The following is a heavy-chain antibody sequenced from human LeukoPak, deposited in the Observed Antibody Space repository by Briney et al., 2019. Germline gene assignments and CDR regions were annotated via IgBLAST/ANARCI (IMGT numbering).Heavy chain of an antibody. J-gene: IGHJ4*02. V-gene: IGHV4-39*07. CDR1: GGSINSGSYY. D-gene: IGHD3-10*01. Sequence: PSQTLSLTCTVSGGSINSGSYYWSWIRQPPGKGLEWIGEINHSGSTNYNPSLKSRVTISVDTSKNQFSLKLSSVTAADTAVYYCARPRGITMVRGHFDYWGQGTLVTVSS. CDR2: INHSGST. CDR3: ARPRGITMVRGHFDY.